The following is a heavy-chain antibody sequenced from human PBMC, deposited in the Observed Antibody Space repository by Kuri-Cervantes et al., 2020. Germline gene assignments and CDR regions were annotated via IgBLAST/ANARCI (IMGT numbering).Heavy chain of an antibody. D-gene: IGHD4-17*01. V-gene: IGHV4-38-2*01. CDR2: IFHSGDT. Sequence: SETLSLTCALSSYSIRSDYYWGWVRQPPGKGLEWIGSIFHSGDTYYNPSLESRVTISIDTSKNQFSLKLNSVTAAGTAVYYCARGRLRGAKSPEYFQHWGQGTLVTVSS. J-gene: IGHJ1*01. CDR3: ARGRLRGAKSPEYFQH. CDR1: SYSIRSDYY.